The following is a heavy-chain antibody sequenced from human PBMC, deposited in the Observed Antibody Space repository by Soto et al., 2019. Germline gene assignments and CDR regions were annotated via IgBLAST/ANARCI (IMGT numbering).Heavy chain of an antibody. J-gene: IGHJ5*02. CDR2: IRSKAYGGTT. CDR3: TRVEVYQYDIWTGYHNWFDP. V-gene: IGHV3-49*03. D-gene: IGHD3-9*01. CDR1: GFTFGDYA. Sequence: GGSLRLSCTASGFTFGDYAMSWFRQAPGKGLEWVGFIRSKAYGGTTEYAASVKGRFTISRDDSKSIAHLQMNSLKTEDTAVYYCTRVEVYQYDIWTGYHNWFDPWGQGTLVTVSS.